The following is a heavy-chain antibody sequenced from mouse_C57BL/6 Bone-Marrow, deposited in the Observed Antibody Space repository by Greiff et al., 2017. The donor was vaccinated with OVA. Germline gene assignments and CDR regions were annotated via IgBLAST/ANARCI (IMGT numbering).Heavy chain of an antibody. J-gene: IGHJ1*03. D-gene: IGHD1-1*01. V-gene: IGHV1-69*01. Sequence: VQLQQPGAELVMPGASVKLSCKASGYTFTSYWMHWVKQRPGQGLEWIGEIDPSDSYTNYNQKFKGKSTLTVDKSSSTAYMQLSSLTSEDSAVYYCARYSSGSSSNWYIDVWGTGTTVTVSS. CDR1: GYTFTSYW. CDR2: IDPSDSYT. CDR3: ARYSSGSSSNWYIDV.